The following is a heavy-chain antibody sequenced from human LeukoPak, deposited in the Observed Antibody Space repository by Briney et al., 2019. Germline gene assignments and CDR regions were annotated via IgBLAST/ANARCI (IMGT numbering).Heavy chain of an antibody. CDR2: INHSGST. V-gene: IGHV4-34*01. J-gene: IGHJ5*02. D-gene: IGHD3-3*01. CDR1: GGSIRSYY. CDR3: ARSVRFLTRLGWFDP. Sequence: SETLSLTCTVSGGSIRSYYWSWIRQPPGKGLEWIGEINHSGSTNYNPSLKSRVTISVDTSKNQFSLKLSSVTAADTAVYYCARSVRFLTRLGWFDPWGQGTLVTVSS.